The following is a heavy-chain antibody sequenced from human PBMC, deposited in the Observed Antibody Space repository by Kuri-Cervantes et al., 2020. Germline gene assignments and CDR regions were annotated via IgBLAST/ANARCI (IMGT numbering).Heavy chain of an antibody. CDR2: ISSSSSYI. CDR3: ASRGDSGFDY. V-gene: IGHV3-21*01. D-gene: IGHD4-17*01. J-gene: IGHJ4*02. Sequence: GESLKISCAASGFTFNSYWMNWVRQAPGKGLEWVSSISSSSSYIYYADSVKGRFTISRDNAKNSLYLQMNSLRAEDTAVYYCASRGDSGFDYWGQGTLVAVSS. CDR1: GFTFNSYW.